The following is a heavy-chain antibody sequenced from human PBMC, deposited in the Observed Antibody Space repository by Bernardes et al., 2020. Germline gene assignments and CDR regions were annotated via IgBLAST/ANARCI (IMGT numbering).Heavy chain of an antibody. J-gene: IGHJ5*02. Sequence: SETLSLTCAVSGYSISSGYYWGWIRQPPGKGLEWIGSIYHSGTTYYNPSLKSRVTISVDTSNNQFSLKLSSVTAADTAIYYCARLVNRCFDPWGQGTLVTVSS. V-gene: IGHV4-38-2*01. CDR3: ARLVNRCFDP. CDR2: IYHSGTT. D-gene: IGHD2-21*01. CDR1: GYSISSGYY.